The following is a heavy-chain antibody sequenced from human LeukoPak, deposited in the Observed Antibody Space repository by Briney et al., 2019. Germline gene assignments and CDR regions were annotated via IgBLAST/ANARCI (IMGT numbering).Heavy chain of an antibody. CDR1: GGTFSSYA. D-gene: IGHD2-2*01. V-gene: IGHV1-69*05. CDR2: IIPIFGTA. J-gene: IGHJ5*02. CDR3: ARQGEEYCSSTSCPWFDP. Sequence: GSSVKVSCKASGGTFSSYAISWVRPAPGQGLEWMGGIIPIFGTANYAQKFQGRVTITTDESTSTAYMELSSLRSEDTAVYYCARQGEEYCSSTSCPWFDPWGQGTLVTVSS.